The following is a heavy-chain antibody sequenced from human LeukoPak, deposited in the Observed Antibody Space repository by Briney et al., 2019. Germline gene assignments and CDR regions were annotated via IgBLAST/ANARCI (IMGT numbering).Heavy chain of an antibody. V-gene: IGHV4-39*01. CDR3: ASVGYSSGWYYFDY. CDR2: IFYSGST. CDR1: GCTISSSSYY. J-gene: IGHJ4*02. D-gene: IGHD6-19*01. Sequence: SETLSLTCTVSGCTISSSSYYWGWIRQPPGQELEWIGSIFYSGSTYYNPSLKSRVTISVDTSKNQFSLKLSSVTAADTAVYYCASVGYSSGWYYFDYWGQGTLVTVSS.